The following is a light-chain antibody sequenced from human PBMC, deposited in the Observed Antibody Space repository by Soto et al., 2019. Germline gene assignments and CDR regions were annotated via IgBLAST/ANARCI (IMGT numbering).Light chain of an antibody. V-gene: IGKV3-20*01. Sequence: EIVWTQSPGTLSLSPGERATLSCRASQSVSSSYLAWYQQKPGQAPRLLLYGAYSRATCIPDRFSGSGSGTDFTLTIRRLEPEDFAGYYCHQYGSSSYSFGLGTNLEIK. CDR2: GAY. J-gene: IGKJ2*01. CDR3: HQYGSSSYS. CDR1: QSVSSSY.